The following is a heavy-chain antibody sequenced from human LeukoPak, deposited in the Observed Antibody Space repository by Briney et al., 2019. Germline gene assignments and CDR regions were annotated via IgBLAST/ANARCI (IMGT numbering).Heavy chain of an antibody. J-gene: IGHJ6*03. V-gene: IGHV3-20*04. D-gene: IGHD6-6*01. CDR3: ARDQDAAARYYYYYYYMDV. CDR1: GFTFDDYG. Sequence: SGGSLRLSCAASGFTFDDYGMSWVRQAPGKGLEWVSGINWNGGSTGYADSVKGRFTISRDNAKNSLYLQINSLRAEDTALYYCARDQDAAARYYYYYYYMDVWGKGTTVTVSS. CDR2: INWNGGST.